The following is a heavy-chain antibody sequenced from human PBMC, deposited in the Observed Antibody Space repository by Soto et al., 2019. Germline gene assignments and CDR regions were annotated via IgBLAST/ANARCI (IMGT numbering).Heavy chain of an antibody. Sequence: ASAKVSCKASGYTFTNYDINWVRQATGQGLEWMGWMNPSNGNTGYAQKFQGRVTMTRDTSISTAYMELSSLTSADTAVYYCARFVRHQLPTIDYWGQGALVTVSS. CDR2: MNPSNGNT. D-gene: IGHD1-26*01. CDR1: GYTFTNYD. J-gene: IGHJ4*02. CDR3: ARFVRHQLPTIDY. V-gene: IGHV1-8*01.